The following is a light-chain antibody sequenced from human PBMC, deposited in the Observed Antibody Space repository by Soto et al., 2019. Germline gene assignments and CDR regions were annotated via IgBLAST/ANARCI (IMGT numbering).Light chain of an antibody. J-gene: IGLJ1*01. Sequence: QSALPQPASVSGSPGQSIPISCTGTSRDVGGYNYVSWYQQHPGKAPKLMIYDVSNRPSGVSNRFSGSKSGNTASLTISGLQAEDEADYYCSSYTSSSTLLYVFGTGTKVTVL. CDR2: DVS. V-gene: IGLV2-14*01. CDR3: SSYTSSSTLLYV. CDR1: SRDVGGYNY.